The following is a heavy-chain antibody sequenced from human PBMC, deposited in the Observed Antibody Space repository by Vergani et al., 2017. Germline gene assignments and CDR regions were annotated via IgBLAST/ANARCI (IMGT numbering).Heavy chain of an antibody. Sequence: QVQLVQSGAEVKKPGSSVKVSCKASGGTFSSYAISWVRQAPGQGLQWMGWISPKTGDTDYLQRFQDRVTITRDASTKTVYLKMTRLTSDDTAIYYCAHSWNFGRRDWFDSWGPGTLVTVSS. CDR3: AHSWNFGRRDWFDS. J-gene: IGHJ5*01. D-gene: IGHD1-26*01. CDR2: ISPKTGDT. CDR1: GGTFSSYA. V-gene: IGHV1-69*05.